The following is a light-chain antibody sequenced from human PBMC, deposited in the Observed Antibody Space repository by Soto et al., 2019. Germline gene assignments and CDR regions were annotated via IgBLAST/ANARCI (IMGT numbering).Light chain of an antibody. CDR1: HSLLHSNGYNY. J-gene: IGKJ5*01. CDR3: QQRHMWPIT. CDR2: DAY. Sequence: DIVMTQSPLSLPVTPGEPASMSCRSSHSLLHSNGYNYLDWYQQKPGQAPRLLIYDAYNRATGIPPRFSGSGSGTDFTLTISSLEPEDSAVYYCQQRHMWPITFGQGTRLEI. V-gene: IGKV2-28*01.